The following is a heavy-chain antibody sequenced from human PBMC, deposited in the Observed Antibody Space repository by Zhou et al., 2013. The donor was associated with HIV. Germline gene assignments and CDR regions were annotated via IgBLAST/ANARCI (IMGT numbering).Heavy chain of an antibody. CDR3: STDRQLKQVLQNALHI. Sequence: QVQLVQSGAEVKKPGASVKVSCKISGFTLTELSIHWVRQAPGKGLEWMGRIESDSGDVVYTHTLQGRLTMTEDTRTDTAYMELRSLTSDDTAVYYCSTDRQLKQVLQNALHIWGQGSMVTVSS. D-gene: IGHD3-3*01. V-gene: IGHV1-24*01. J-gene: IGHJ3*01. CDR2: IESDSGDV. CDR1: GFTLTELS.